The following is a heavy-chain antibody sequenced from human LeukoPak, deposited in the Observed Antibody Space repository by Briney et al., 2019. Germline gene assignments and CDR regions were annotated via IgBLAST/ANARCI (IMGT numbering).Heavy chain of an antibody. CDR3: TTYGSGRKFDY. V-gene: IGHV3-15*04. D-gene: IGHD3-10*01. CDR1: GFSFSDAW. J-gene: IGHJ4*02. Sequence: GGSHRLSCAASGFSFSDAWMSWVRQIPGKGLEWVGRIESKTDGGTTDYAAPVKGRFTISRDDSTDTLYLQMNSLKSEDTAVYYCTTYGSGRKFDYWGQGILVTVSS. CDR2: IESKTDGGTT.